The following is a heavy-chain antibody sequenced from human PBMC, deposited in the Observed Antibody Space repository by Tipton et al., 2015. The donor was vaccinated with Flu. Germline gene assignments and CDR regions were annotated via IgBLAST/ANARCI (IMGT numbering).Heavy chain of an antibody. Sequence: QSGPEVKKPGASVKVSCKASGYTFTGYYMHWVRQAPGQGLEWMGRINPNSGGTNYAQKFQGRVTMTRDTSISTAYMELSRLRSDDTAVYYCARVVGARPRLQSRFSWFDPWGQGTLVTVSS. D-gene: IGHD1-26*01. CDR1: GYTFTGYY. J-gene: IGHJ5*02. CDR3: ARVVGARPRLQSRFSWFDP. V-gene: IGHV1-2*06. CDR2: INPNSGGT.